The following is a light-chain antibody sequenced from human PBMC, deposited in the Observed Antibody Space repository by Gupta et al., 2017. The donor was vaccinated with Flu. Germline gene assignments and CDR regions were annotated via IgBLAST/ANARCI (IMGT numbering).Light chain of an antibody. V-gene: IGKV1-39*01. CDR2: AAS. Sequence: IKMTQSPSSLSASVGDRVTISCRASQIIGIYLNWYQQKPGKAPRLLIYAASNLQSGVPSRFSGSGSETHFSLTINSVQPEDFATYYCQQSYSTPDTFGQGTRLEI. CDR3: QQSYSTPDT. CDR1: QIIGIY. J-gene: IGKJ2*01.